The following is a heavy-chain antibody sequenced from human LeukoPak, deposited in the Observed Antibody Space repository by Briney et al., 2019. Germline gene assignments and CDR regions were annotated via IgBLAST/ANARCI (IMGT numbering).Heavy chain of an antibody. CDR2: FDPEDGET. Sequence: ASVKVSCKVSGYTLTELSMHWVRQAPGKGLEWMGGFDPEDGETIYAQKFQGRVTMTEDTSTDTAYMELSRLRSDDTAVYYCARGTRSVVVVPAASLDYWGQGTLVTVSS. CDR3: ARGTRSVVVVPAASLDY. V-gene: IGHV1-24*01. D-gene: IGHD2-2*01. CDR1: GYTLTELS. J-gene: IGHJ4*02.